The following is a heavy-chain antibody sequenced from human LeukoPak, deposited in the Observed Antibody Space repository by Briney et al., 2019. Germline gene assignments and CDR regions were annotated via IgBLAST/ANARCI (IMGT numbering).Heavy chain of an antibody. CDR3: ARHRSKWLQSSFDY. Sequence: SETLSLTCTVSGGSISSSSYYWGWIRQPPGKGLEWIGSIYYSGNTYYNPSLKSRVTISVDTSKNQFSLKLNSVTAADTAVYYCARHRSKWLQSSFDYWGQGTLVTVSS. V-gene: IGHV4-39*01. J-gene: IGHJ4*02. CDR1: GGSISSSSYY. D-gene: IGHD5-24*01. CDR2: IYYSGNT.